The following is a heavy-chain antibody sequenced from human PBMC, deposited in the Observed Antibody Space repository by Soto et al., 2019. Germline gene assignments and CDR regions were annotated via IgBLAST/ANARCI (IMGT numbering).Heavy chain of an antibody. CDR1: GGSITSDYSC. D-gene: IGHD7-27*01. CDR2: IFDSGTT. CDR3: ARGQSGDKVNY. J-gene: IGHJ4*02. Sequence: KPSETLSLTCTVSGGSITSDYSCWSWIRQPPGEGLEWIGHIFDSGTTYTNPSLRSQVAISLDTSKNHFSLTLSSVTAADTAVYYCARGQSGDKVNYWGQGALVTV. V-gene: IGHV4-30-4*01.